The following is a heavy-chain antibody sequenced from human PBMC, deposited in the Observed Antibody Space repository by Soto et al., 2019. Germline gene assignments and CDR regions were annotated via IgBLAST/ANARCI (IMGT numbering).Heavy chain of an antibody. Sequence: SETLSLTCTVSGGSISSYYWSWIRQPPGKGLEWIGYIYYSGSTNYNPSLKSRVTISVDTSKNQFSLKLSSVTAADTAVYYCAREGSTMVRGETIHWFDPRGQRTLVTVSS. CDR1: GGSISSYY. CDR2: IYYSGST. D-gene: IGHD3-10*01. V-gene: IGHV4-59*01. J-gene: IGHJ5*02. CDR3: AREGSTMVRGETIHWFDP.